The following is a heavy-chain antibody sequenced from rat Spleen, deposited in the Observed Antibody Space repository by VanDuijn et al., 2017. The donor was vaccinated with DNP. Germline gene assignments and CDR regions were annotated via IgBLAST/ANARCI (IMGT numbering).Heavy chain of an antibody. V-gene: IGHV5-46*01. J-gene: IGHJ3*01. CDR3: VTSPGPNWFAH. Sequence: EVQLVESGGGLVQPGRSMKLSCAASGFTFSSFPMAWVRQAPTKGLEWVATISYDGGSTYYRDSVKGRFTISRDNARSSLYLQMDSLRSEDTATYYCVTSPGPNWFAHWGQGTLVTVSS. D-gene: IGHD1-4*01. CDR1: GFTFSSFP. CDR2: ISYDGGST.